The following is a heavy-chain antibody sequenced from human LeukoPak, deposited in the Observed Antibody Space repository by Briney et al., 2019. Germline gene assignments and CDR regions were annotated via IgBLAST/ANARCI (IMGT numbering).Heavy chain of an antibody. CDR1: GGSISSGGYY. J-gene: IGHJ4*02. Sequence: SQTLSLTCTVSGGSISSGGYYWSWIRQHPGKGLEWIGYIYYSGSTNYDPSLKSRVTISVDTSKNQFSLKLSSVTAADTAVYYCARWVDTAMVIDYWGQGTLVTVSS. V-gene: IGHV4-31*03. D-gene: IGHD5-18*01. CDR2: IYYSGST. CDR3: ARWVDTAMVIDY.